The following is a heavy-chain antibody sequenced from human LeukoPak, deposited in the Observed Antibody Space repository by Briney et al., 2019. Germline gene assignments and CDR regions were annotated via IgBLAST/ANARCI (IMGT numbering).Heavy chain of an antibody. Sequence: PGGSLRLSCAASGSTFSNAWMSWVRQAPGKGLEWVGRIKSKTDGGTTDYAAPVKGRFTISRDDSKNTLYLQMNSLKTEDTAVYYCTTDSINLVATSYYFDYWGQGTLVTVSS. CDR3: TTDSINLVATSYYFDY. CDR1: GSTFSNAW. CDR2: IKSKTDGGTT. J-gene: IGHJ4*02. V-gene: IGHV3-15*01. D-gene: IGHD5-12*01.